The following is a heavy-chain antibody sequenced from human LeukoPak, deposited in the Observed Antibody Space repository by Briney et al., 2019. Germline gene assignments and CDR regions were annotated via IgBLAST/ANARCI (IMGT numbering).Heavy chain of an antibody. CDR3: ARGLGELLGSYYYYMDV. Sequence: ASVKVSCKASGYTFTNYYMHWVRQAPGQGLEWMGIINPSGGNTDYAQKFQGRVTMTRDMSTSTVYMELSSLRSEDMAVYYCARGLGELLGSYYYYMDVWGKGTTVTVSS. J-gene: IGHJ6*03. CDR1: GYTFTNYY. CDR2: INPSGGNT. V-gene: IGHV1-46*01. D-gene: IGHD1-26*01.